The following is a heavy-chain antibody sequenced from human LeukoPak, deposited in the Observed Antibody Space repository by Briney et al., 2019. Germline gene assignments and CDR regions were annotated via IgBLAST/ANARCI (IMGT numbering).Heavy chain of an antibody. D-gene: IGHD6-6*01. CDR1: GYTWTGYY. J-gene: IGHJ4*02. CDR2: INPNSGDT. Sequence: ASVKVSCKASGYTWTGYYVDRVRQAPGQGLEWMGRINPNSGDTNYAQKFQGRVTMTRNTSISTAYMELSSLRSEDTAVYYCARGGRSSSNFDYWGQGTLVTVSS. V-gene: IGHV1-2*06. CDR3: ARGGRSSSNFDY.